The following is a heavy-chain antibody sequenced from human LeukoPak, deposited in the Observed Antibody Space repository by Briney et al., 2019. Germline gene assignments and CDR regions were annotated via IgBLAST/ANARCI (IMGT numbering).Heavy chain of an antibody. V-gene: IGHV3-74*01. J-gene: IGHJ4*02. CDR2: INTDESST. Sequence: QPGRSLRLSCAASGFTFSSYWMHWVRQAPGKGLVWVSRINTDESSTTYADSVKGRFTISRDNAKNTLYLQMNSLRADDTAVYYCARDSWGIAEAGTKGDFDYWGQGTLVTVSS. CDR3: ARDSWGIAEAGTKGDFDY. CDR1: GFTFSSYW. D-gene: IGHD6-19*01.